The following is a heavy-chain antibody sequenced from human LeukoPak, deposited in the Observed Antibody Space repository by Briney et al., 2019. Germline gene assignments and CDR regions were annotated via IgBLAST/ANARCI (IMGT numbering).Heavy chain of an antibody. J-gene: IGHJ3*02. CDR3: ARVFYGGNHRGAFDI. V-gene: IGHV1-8*03. CDR1: GYTFTSYD. CDR2: MNPNSGNT. D-gene: IGHD4-23*01. Sequence: ASVKVSCKASGYTFTSYDINWVRQATGQGLEWRGWMNPNSGNTGYAHQFQGRVTITRNTSISTAYMELSSLRSEDAAVYYCARVFYGGNHRGAFDIWGQGTMVTVSS.